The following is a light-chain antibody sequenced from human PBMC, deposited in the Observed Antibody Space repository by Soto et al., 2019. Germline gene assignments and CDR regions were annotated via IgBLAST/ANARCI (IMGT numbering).Light chain of an antibody. CDR1: SSDVGGYNF. V-gene: IGLV2-14*01. Sequence: QSALTQPASVSGSPRQSITISCTGTSSDVGGYNFVSWYQQHPGKAPKLLIYDVSDRPSGVSNRFSGSKSGNTASLTISGLQAEDEADYYCSSYTISSTYVFGTGTKLTVL. CDR2: DVS. CDR3: SSYTISSTYV. J-gene: IGLJ1*01.